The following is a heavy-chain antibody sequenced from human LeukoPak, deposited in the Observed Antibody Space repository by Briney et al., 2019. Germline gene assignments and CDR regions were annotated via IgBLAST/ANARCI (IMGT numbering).Heavy chain of an antibody. V-gene: IGHV4-34*01. J-gene: IGHJ4*02. CDR2: INHSGST. CDR3: ARGIRARGVIHHFDY. D-gene: IGHD3-10*01. Sequence: PSETLSLTCAVYGGSFSGYYWSWIRQPPGKGLEWIGEINHSGSTNYNPSLKSRVTISVDTSKNQFSLKLSSVTAADTAVYYCARGIRARGVIHHFDYWGQGTLVTVSS. CDR1: GGSFSGYY.